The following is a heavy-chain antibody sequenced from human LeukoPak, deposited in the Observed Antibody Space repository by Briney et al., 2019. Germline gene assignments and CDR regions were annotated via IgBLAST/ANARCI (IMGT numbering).Heavy chain of an antibody. CDR1: GFTFSSYS. V-gene: IGHV3-21*01. CDR3: ARDPRLRYFDWLNYYGMDV. Sequence: GGSLRLSCAASGFTFSSYSMNWVRQAPGKGLEWVSAISGSGGNTDYADSVKGRFTISRDNAKNSLYLQMNSLRAEDTAVYYCARDPRLRYFDWLNYYGMDVWGQGTTVTASS. D-gene: IGHD3-9*01. J-gene: IGHJ6*02. CDR2: ISGSGGNT.